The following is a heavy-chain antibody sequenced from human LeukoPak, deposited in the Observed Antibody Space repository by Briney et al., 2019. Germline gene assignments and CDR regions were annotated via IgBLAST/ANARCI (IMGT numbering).Heavy chain of an antibody. Sequence: GGSLRLSCAASGFTVSSNYMSWVRQAPGKGLEWVSVIYSGGSTYYADSVKGRFTISRDNAKNSLYLQMNSLRAEDTAVYYCARVDSRYWGQGTLVTVSS. D-gene: IGHD3-9*01. J-gene: IGHJ4*02. CDR2: IYSGGST. CDR1: GFTVSSNY. V-gene: IGHV3-66*01. CDR3: ARVDSRY.